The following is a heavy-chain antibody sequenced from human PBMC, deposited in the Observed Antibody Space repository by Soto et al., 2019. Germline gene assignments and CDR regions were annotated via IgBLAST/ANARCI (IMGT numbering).Heavy chain of an antibody. Sequence: SETLSLTCAVSGGSISSSNWWSWVRQPPGKGLEWIGEIYHSGSTNYNPSLKSRVIISVDPSNNQFSLILNSVTAADTAVYYCARDLEGTVTGRGAFGIWGRGTLVTVSS. CDR2: IYHSGST. CDR3: ARDLEGTVTGRGAFGI. J-gene: IGHJ3*02. D-gene: IGHD6-19*01. V-gene: IGHV4-4*02. CDR1: GGSISSSNW.